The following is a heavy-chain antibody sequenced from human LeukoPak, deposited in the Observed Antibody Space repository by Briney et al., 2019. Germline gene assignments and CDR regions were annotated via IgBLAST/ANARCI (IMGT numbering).Heavy chain of an antibody. V-gene: IGHV4-38-2*02. D-gene: IGHD3-10*01. Sequence: SETLSLTCTVSGYSISSGYYWGWIRQPPGKGLEWIGSIYHSGNTYYNPSLKSRVTISVDTSKNQFSLKLSSVTAADTAVYYCARANGSGYYFDYWGQGTLVTVSS. J-gene: IGHJ4*02. CDR1: GYSISSGYY. CDR3: ARANGSGYYFDY. CDR2: IYHSGNT.